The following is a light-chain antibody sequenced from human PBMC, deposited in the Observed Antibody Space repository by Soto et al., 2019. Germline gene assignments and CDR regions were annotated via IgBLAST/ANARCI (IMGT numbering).Light chain of an antibody. CDR2: KAS. V-gene: IGKV1-5*03. Sequence: DIQMTQSPSTLPASVGDRVTITCRASQSISNWLAWYQQKPGKAPKVLIYKASSLESGVPSRFSGSGSGTEFTLTISSLQPDDFATYYCQHYNSYPWTFGQGTKVDIK. CDR1: QSISNW. J-gene: IGKJ1*01. CDR3: QHYNSYPWT.